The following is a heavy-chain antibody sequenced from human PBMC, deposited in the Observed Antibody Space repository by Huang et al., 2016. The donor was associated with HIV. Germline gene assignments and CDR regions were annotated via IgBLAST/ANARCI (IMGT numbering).Heavy chain of an antibody. CDR1: GYIFSTYD. V-gene: IGHV1-3*01. J-gene: IGHJ4*02. D-gene: IGHD6-25*01. CDR3: ARGIAAGDY. Sequence: KPGASVKVSCKASGYIFSTYDTHWVRQAPGQRLEGMGRINAGNGNTKYSQRFQGRVTITRDTAANTAYVELSSLRSEDTGVYYCARGIAAGDYWGQGTLVTVSS. CDR2: INAGNGNT.